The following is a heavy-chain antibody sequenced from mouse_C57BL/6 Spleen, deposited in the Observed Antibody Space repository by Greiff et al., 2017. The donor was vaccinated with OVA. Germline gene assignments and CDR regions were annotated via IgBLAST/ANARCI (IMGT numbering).Heavy chain of an antibody. D-gene: IGHD2-4*01. CDR1: GYTFTDYN. CDR3: ARGDYGFYYFDY. CDR2: INPNNGGT. J-gene: IGHJ2*01. Sequence: EVKLQESGPELVKPGASVKIPCKASGYTFTDYNMDWVKQSHGKSLEWIGDINPNNGGTIYNQKFKGKATLTVDKSSSTAYMELRSLTSEDTAVYYCARGDYGFYYFDYWGQGTTLTVSS. V-gene: IGHV1-18*01.